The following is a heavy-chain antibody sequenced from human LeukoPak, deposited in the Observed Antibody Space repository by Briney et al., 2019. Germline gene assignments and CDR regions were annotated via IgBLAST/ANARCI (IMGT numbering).Heavy chain of an antibody. V-gene: IGHV4-34*01. D-gene: IGHD5-12*01. CDR2: INHSGSS. J-gene: IGHJ4*02. CDR3: AGGYSGYDSRY. Sequence: SETLSLTCAVYGGSFRGYYWNWIRQPPGKGLEWIGEINHSGSSNYNPSLKSRVTISGDTSQNQFSLKLSSVTAADTAVYYCAGGYSGYDSRYWGQGTLVTVSS. CDR1: GGSFRGYY.